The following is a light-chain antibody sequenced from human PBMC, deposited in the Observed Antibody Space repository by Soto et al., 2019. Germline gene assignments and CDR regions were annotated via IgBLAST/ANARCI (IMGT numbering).Light chain of an antibody. CDR2: GAS. J-gene: IGKJ4*02. CDR3: QQFAGS. Sequence: ELLLTRSPGTLSLSPGERATLSCRASQSVSPSSLAWYQQRPGQSPRLLIYGASSRATGIPDRFSGRGSGTDFTLIISRLEPEDFAVYYCQQFAGSFGGGTKLDIK. CDR1: QSVSPSS. V-gene: IGKV3-20*01.